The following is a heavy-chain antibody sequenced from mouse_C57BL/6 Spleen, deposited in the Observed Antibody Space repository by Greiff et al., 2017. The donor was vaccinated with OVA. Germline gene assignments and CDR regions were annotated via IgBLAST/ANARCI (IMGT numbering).Heavy chain of an antibody. CDR1: GYSITSDY. Sequence: DVKLQESGPGLAKPSQTLSLTCSVTGYSITSDYWNWIRKFPGNKLEYMGYISYSGSTYYNPSLKSRISITRDTSKNQYYLQLNSVTTEDAATYYCASYDYDGGWCAYWGQGTLVTVSA. J-gene: IGHJ3*01. V-gene: IGHV3-8*01. D-gene: IGHD2-4*01. CDR2: ISYSGST. CDR3: ASYDYDGGWCAY.